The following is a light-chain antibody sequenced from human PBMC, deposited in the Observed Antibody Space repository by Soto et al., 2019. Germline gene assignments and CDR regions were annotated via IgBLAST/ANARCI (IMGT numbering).Light chain of an antibody. CDR1: SRDVGGYNY. V-gene: IGLV2-8*01. Sequence: QSALTQPPSASGSPGQSVTISCTGTSRDVGGYNYVSWYQQHPGKAPKLMIYEVSTRPSGAPDRFSGSKSGNTASLTVSGLQAEDEADYYCSSYAGSNNFVFGTGTKLTVL. J-gene: IGLJ1*01. CDR2: EVS. CDR3: SSYAGSNNFV.